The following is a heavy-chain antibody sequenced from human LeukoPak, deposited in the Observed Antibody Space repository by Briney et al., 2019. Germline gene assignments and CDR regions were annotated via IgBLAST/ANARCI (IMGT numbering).Heavy chain of an antibody. CDR1: GFTFSTYG. J-gene: IGHJ4*02. D-gene: IGHD2-15*01. CDR3: AKQRVSVVVMDFAH. Sequence: GGSLRLSCAASGFTFSTYGMHWVRQAPGKGLEWVAFIRYDGSNKYYVDSVKGRFTISRDNSKNTLYLQMNSLRPEDTAVYYCAKQRVSVVVMDFAHWAQETLVTVTS. V-gene: IGHV3-30*02. CDR2: IRYDGSNK.